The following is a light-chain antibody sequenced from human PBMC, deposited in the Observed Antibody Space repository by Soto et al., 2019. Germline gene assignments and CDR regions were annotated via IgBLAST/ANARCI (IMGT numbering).Light chain of an antibody. CDR2: DNN. J-gene: IGLJ2*01. V-gene: IGLV1-51*01. Sequence: QSVLTQPPSVSAAPGQKVTISCSGSGYNIGNNYVSWYQQLPGTAPKLLIYDNNKRPSGIPDRFSGSKSGTSATLGITGLQTGDEADYYCGTWDSFLTAVVFGGGTKVTVL. CDR3: GTWDSFLTAVV. CDR1: GYNIGNNY.